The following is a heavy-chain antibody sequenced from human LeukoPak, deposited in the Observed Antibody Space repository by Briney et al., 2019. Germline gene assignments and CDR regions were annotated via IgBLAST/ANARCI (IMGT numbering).Heavy chain of an antibody. D-gene: IGHD3-10*01. CDR3: STEYYGSANFNF. V-gene: IGHV3-15*01. J-gene: IGHJ4*02. CDR1: GFTFSDAW. Sequence: GGSLRLSCAASGFTFSDAWMSWVRQAPGKGLVWVGHIKSNTFGGTTDYAAPVKGRFTISRDDSKNTLFLQMDSLKTEDTAVYYCSTEYYGSANFNFWGQGTLVTVSS. CDR2: IKSNTFGGTT.